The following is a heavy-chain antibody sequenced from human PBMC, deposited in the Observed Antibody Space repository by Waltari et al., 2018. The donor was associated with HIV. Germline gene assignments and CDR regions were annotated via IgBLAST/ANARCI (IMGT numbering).Heavy chain of an antibody. V-gene: IGHV4-61*01. CDR2: IYYSGST. D-gene: IGHD1-26*01. J-gene: IGHJ4*02. CDR1: GGSVSSGSYY. CDR3: ARRSGNYYSSYFDY. Sequence: QVQLQESGPGLVKPSETLSLTCTVSGGSVSSGSYYWSWIRQPPGKGLEWIGYIYYSGSTNYNPSLKSRVTISVDTSKNQFSLKLTSVTAADTAVYYCARRSGNYYSSYFDYWGQGTLVTVSS.